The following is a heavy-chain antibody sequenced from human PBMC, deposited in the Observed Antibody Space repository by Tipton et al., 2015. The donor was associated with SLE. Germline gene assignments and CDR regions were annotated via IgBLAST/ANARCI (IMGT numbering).Heavy chain of an antibody. J-gene: IGHJ6*02. V-gene: IGHV4-34*01. Sequence: TLSLTCTVFDGSLSGYYWAWLRQSPGKGLEWIGEISHDGGANYNPSLESRGTISLETSKNQFSLKLTSVTAADTAVYYCARDGGRRVISGTYDFYYYGLDVWGQGTTVTVSS. CDR2: ISHDGGA. D-gene: IGHD6-13*01. CDR1: DGSLSGYY. CDR3: ARDGGRRVISGTYDFYYYGLDV.